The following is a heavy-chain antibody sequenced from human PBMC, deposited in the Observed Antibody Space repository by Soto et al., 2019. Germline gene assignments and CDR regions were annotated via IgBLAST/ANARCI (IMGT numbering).Heavy chain of an antibody. J-gene: IGHJ4*02. CDR3: ARDPARGVVVVAAFYYFDY. Sequence: GGSLRLSCAASGFTFSDYYMSWIRQAPGKGLEWVSYISSSGSTIYYADSVKGRFTISRDNAKNSLYLQMNSLRAEDTAVYYCARDPARGVVVVAAFYYFDYWGQGTLVTVSS. V-gene: IGHV3-11*01. CDR1: GFTFSDYY. CDR2: ISSSGSTI. D-gene: IGHD2-15*01.